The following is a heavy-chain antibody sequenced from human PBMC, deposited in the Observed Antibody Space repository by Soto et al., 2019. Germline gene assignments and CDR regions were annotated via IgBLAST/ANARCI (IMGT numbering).Heavy chain of an antibody. Sequence: SVKVSCKASGGTFSSYAMSWVRQAPGQGLEWMGGIIPIFGTANYAQKFQGRVTFTADESTSTAYMELSSLRSEDTAVYYCARDSLPYCSGGSCYLDYWGQGTLVTVSS. CDR2: IIPIFGTA. J-gene: IGHJ4*02. D-gene: IGHD2-15*01. CDR3: ARDSLPYCSGGSCYLDY. V-gene: IGHV1-69*13. CDR1: GGTFSSYA.